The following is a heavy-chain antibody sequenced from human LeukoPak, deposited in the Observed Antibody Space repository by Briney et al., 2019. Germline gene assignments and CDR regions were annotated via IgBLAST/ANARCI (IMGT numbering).Heavy chain of an antibody. CDR3: TRDQTPYY. CDR1: GFTFSNAW. V-gene: IGHV3-49*04. CDR2: IRSQIYGGTP. Sequence: QSGGSLRLSCAASGFTFSNAWMSWVRQAPGKGLEWVGFIRSQIYGGTPEYAASVKGRFTISRDDSEGVAYLQMNSLKTEDTAVYYCTRDQTPYYWGQGTLVTVSS. J-gene: IGHJ4*02.